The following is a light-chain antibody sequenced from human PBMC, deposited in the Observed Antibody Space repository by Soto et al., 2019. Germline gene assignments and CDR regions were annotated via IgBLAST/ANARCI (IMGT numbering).Light chain of an antibody. CDR3: CSYAGSTTYV. V-gene: IGLV2-23*01. J-gene: IGLJ1*01. CDR1: SRDVGSYDL. Sequence: QSALTQPASVSGSPGQSITISCTGTSRDVGSYDLVSWYQHHPGKAPKLMIYEGTKRPSGVSNRFSGSKSCNTASLAISGLQAEDEADYYCCSYAGSTTYVFGTGTKLTVL. CDR2: EGT.